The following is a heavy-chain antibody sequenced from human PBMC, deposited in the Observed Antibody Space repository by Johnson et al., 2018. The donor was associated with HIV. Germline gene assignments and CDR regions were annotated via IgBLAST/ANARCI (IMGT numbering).Heavy chain of an antibody. J-gene: IGHJ3*02. D-gene: IGHD3-16*02. V-gene: IGHV3-30*04. CDR2: ISYDGSNN. CDR1: GFTFSSYA. Sequence: QVQLVESGGGVVQPGRSLRLSCAASGFTFSSYAMHWVRQAPGKGLEWVAVISYDGSNNYYADSVKGRFTISRDNSKNTLYLQMNSLRAADTAGYYCARGSDPFGGVIVNGAFDIWGQGTMVTVSS. CDR3: ARGSDPFGGVIVNGAFDI.